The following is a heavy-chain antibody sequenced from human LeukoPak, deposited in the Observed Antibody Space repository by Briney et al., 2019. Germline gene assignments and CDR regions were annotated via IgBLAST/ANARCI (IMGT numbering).Heavy chain of an antibody. V-gene: IGHV3-48*04. CDR3: AKDNEYSSSWLDY. J-gene: IGHJ4*02. D-gene: IGHD6-13*01. CDR2: IVSSSTTI. CDR1: GFTFNAYS. Sequence: GGSLRLSCAASGFTFNAYSMVWVRQAPGKGLEWVSYIVSSSTTIYYADSVRGRFTISRDNAKNSLYLQMNSLRAEDTALYYCAKDNEYSSSWLDYWGQGTLVTVSS.